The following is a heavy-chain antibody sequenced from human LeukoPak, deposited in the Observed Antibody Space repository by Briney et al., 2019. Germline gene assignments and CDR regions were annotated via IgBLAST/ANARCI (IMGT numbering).Heavy chain of an antibody. CDR1: GGSISSDY. J-gene: IGHJ4*02. CDR2: IYYSGST. V-gene: IGHV4-59*08. CDR3: VRAAYGDSPSY. D-gene: IGHD4-17*01. Sequence: PSETLSLTCSVSGGSISSDYWSWIRQPPGKGLEWLGYIYYSGSTNYNPSLQSRVTISVDTSKNQFSLKLSSVTAADTAVYYCVRAAYGDSPSYWGQGTLVTVSS.